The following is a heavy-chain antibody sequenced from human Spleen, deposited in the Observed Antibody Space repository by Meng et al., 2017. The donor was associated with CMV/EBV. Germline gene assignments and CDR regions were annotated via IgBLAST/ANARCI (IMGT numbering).Heavy chain of an antibody. CDR1: GFTFSNYW. D-gene: IGHD3-3*01. CDR2: IKQDGSEK. Sequence: GESLKISCAASGFTFSNYWMSWVRQAPGKGLEWVANIKQDGSEKYYVDSVKGRFTISRDNSKNTLYLQMNSLRVEDTAVYYCAKEEAHYDFWSGGYNYNGMDVWGQGTTVTVSS. CDR3: AKEEAHYDFWSGGYNYNGMDV. J-gene: IGHJ6*02. V-gene: IGHV3-7*01.